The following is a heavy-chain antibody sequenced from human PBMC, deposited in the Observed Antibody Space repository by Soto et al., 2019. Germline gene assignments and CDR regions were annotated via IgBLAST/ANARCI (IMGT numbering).Heavy chain of an antibody. Sequence: QVQLLQSGAEVKKPGSSVKVSCKASGGTFSNYAITWVRQAPGQGLEWLGRIIPIFGSTNFAQKFQGRVTLTADEPPXXVYMELSSLRSDDTAVYYCAKDGGKAGYFGNWFDPWGQGTLVTVSS. J-gene: IGHJ5*02. CDR2: IIPIFGST. V-gene: IGHV1-69*15. CDR3: AKDGGKAGYFGNWFDP. D-gene: IGHD5-18*01. CDR1: GGTFSNYA.